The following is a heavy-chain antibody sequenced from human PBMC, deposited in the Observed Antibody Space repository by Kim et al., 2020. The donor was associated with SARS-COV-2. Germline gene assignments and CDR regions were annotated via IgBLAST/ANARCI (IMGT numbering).Heavy chain of an antibody. Sequence: ASVKVSCKASGYTFTSYYMHWVRQAPGQGLEWMGIINPSGGSTSYAQKFQGRVTMTRDTSTSTVYMELSSLRSEDTAVYYCARDRFIKTEGYTTFDYWGQGTLVTVSS. CDR2: INPSGGST. J-gene: IGHJ4*02. V-gene: IGHV1-46*01. D-gene: IGHD3-10*01. CDR3: ARDRFIKTEGYTTFDY. CDR1: GYTFTSYY.